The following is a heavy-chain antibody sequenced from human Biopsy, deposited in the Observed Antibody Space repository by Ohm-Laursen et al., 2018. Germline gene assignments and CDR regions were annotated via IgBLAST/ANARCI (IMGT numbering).Heavy chain of an antibody. V-gene: IGHV1-18*01. CDR1: GFIFTSYG. J-gene: IGHJ6*02. CDR3: ARDFFDSSGYFYYYNGVDL. Sequence: VASVKVSCKASGFIFTSYGLSWVRQAPGQGLEWMGWISSSNDNTNYAQKFQGRVTMTADTSTSTAYMELRRLRSDDTAVYYCARDFFDSSGYFYYYNGVDLWGQGTTVTVSS. D-gene: IGHD3-22*01. CDR2: ISSSNDNT.